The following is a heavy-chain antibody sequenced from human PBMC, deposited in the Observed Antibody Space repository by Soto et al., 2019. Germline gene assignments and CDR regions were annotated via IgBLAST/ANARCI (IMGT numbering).Heavy chain of an antibody. CDR2: ISYDGSNK. J-gene: IGHJ4*02. V-gene: IGHV3-30*18. CDR3: AKGPYDFWSGYYSDY. Sequence: LRLSCAASGFTFSSYGMHWVRQAPGKGLEWVAVISYDGSNKYYADSVKGRFTISRDNSKNTLYLQMNSLRAEDTAVYYCAKGPYDFWSGYYSDYWGQGTLVTVSS. CDR1: GFTFSSYG. D-gene: IGHD3-3*01.